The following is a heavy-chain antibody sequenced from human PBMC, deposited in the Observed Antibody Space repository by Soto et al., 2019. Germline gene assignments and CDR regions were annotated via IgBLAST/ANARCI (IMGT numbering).Heavy chain of an antibody. V-gene: IGHV3-33*01. CDR2: IGSDGRRD. Sequence: QVQLVESGGGVVQPGGSLRLSCAASGFTFGRHGMHWVRQAPGKGLEWVAVIGSDGRRDSYADSVKGRFTISRDNGQNTSFLQMNRLRAEDTAVYYCARDDDYGDNGLDFWGQGTLVTVSS. D-gene: IGHD4-17*01. J-gene: IGHJ4*02. CDR1: GFTFGRHG. CDR3: ARDDDYGDNGLDF.